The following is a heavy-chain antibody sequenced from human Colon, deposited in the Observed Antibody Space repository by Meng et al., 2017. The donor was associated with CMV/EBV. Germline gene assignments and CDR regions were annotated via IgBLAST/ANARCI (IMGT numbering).Heavy chain of an antibody. CDR2: TSYDERHK. CDR1: GFTFSTYA. V-gene: IGHV3-30*01. D-gene: IGHD3-22*01. J-gene: IGHJ4*02. Sequence: SGFTFSTYAIRWVRQAPGKGLEWVAVTSYDERHKYYGVSVKGRFTISRDNSKNTLFLQMDSLRTEDTAVYYCARSGAGYDTTGPGDYWGQGTLVTVSS. CDR3: ARSGAGYDTTGPGDY.